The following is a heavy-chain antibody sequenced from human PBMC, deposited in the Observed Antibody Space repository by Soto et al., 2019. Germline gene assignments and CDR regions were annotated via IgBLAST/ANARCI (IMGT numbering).Heavy chain of an antibody. D-gene: IGHD2-2*01. V-gene: IGHV1-46*01. CDR2: INPSGGTT. Sequence: GASVKVSCKTSGYIFTSYYIHWVRQAPGQGLEWMGIINPSGGTTTYAQKFQGRVTMTRDTSTSTVYMELSSLRSEDTAVYYCARGPATAPDAYWGLGTLLTGSS. CDR1: GYIFTSYY. CDR3: ARGPATAPDAY. J-gene: IGHJ4*02.